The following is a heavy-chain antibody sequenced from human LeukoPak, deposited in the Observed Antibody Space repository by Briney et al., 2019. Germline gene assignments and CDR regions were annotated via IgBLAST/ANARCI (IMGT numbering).Heavy chain of an antibody. CDR1: GGSFSGYY. Sequence: SETLSLTCAVYGGSFSGYYWSWIRQPPGKGLEWIGEINHSGSTNYNPSLKSRVTISVDTSKNQFSLRLSSVTAADAALYYCARHKRVDTPMALYYFDYWGQGTLVTVSS. D-gene: IGHD5-18*01. CDR2: INHSGST. CDR3: ARHKRVDTPMALYYFDY. J-gene: IGHJ4*02. V-gene: IGHV4-34*01.